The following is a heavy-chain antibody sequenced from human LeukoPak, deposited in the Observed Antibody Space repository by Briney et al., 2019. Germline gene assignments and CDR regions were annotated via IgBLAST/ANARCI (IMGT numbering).Heavy chain of an antibody. CDR2: IYYSGST. V-gene: IGHV4-30-4*01. Sequence: SQTLSLTCTVSGGSISSGDYYWSWIRQPPGKGLGWIGYIYYSGSTYYNPSLKSRVTISVDTSKNQFSLKLSSVTAADTAVYYCASQDCSSTSCHNWFDPWGQGTLVTVSS. CDR1: GGSISSGDYY. CDR3: ASQDCSSTSCHNWFDP. J-gene: IGHJ5*02. D-gene: IGHD2-2*01.